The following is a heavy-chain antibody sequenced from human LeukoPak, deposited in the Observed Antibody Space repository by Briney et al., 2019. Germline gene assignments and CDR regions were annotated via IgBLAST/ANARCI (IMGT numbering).Heavy chain of an antibody. V-gene: IGHV4-34*01. CDR2: INHSGST. Sequence: PSETLSLTCAVYGGSFSGYYWSWIRQPPGKGLEWIGEINHSGSTNYNPSLKSRVTISVDTSINQFSLNLSSVTAADTAVYYCAKGKGDNWGQGTLVTVSS. CDR1: GGSFSGYY. CDR3: AKGKGDN. J-gene: IGHJ4*02.